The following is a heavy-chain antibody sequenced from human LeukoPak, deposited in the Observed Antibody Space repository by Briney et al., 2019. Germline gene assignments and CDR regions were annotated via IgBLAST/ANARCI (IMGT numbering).Heavy chain of an antibody. V-gene: IGHV4-59*01. CDR3: ARARWLLKFDY. CDR1: GGSISSYY. D-gene: IGHD5-24*01. CDR2: IYYSGST. J-gene: IGHJ4*02. Sequence: PSETLSLTCTVSGGSISSYYWSWIRQPPGKGLEWIGYIYYSGSTNYNPSLKSRVTISVDTSKNQFSLKLSSVTAADTAVYYCARARWLLKFDYWGQGTLVTVSS.